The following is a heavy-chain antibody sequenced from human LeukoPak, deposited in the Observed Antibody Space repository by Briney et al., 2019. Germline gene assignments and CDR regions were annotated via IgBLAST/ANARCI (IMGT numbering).Heavy chain of an antibody. CDR3: AREEYQLLLGYFDY. J-gene: IGHJ4*02. V-gene: IGHV3-7*01. D-gene: IGHD2-2*01. CDR2: IKQDGSEK. Sequence: PGGSLRLSCAASGFTFSSYWMSWVRQAPGKGLEWVANIKQDGSEKYYVDSVKGRFTISRDNAKNSLYLQMNSLRAEDTAVYYCAREEYQLLLGYFDYWGQGTLVTVSS. CDR1: GFTFSSYW.